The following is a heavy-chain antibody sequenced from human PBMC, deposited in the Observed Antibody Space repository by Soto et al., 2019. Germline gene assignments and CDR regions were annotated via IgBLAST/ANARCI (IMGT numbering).Heavy chain of an antibody. D-gene: IGHD4-4*01. J-gene: IGHJ4*02. CDR3: AHSGPRATVAFDY. CDR1: GFSLTTTEVA. V-gene: IGHV2-5*02. Sequence: QITLKESGPSLVNPTQSLTLTCSFSGFSLTTTEVAVGWIRQPPGKALERLALIYWDDDKRYSPSLKSSLTITKDTAKNQVVLTTTNVHPEDTATYFCAHSGPRATVAFDYWGQGTLVTVSS. CDR2: IYWDDDK.